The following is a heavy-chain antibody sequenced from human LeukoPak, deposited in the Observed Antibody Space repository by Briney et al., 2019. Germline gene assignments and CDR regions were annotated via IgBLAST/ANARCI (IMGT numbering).Heavy chain of an antibody. CDR1: GGSISSYY. J-gene: IGHJ4*02. D-gene: IGHD3-16*02. V-gene: IGHV4-4*07. CDR3: ARDRRLRLGELSLFDY. CDR2: IYTSGST. Sequence: SETLSLTCTVSGGSISSYYWSWIRQPAGKGLEWIGRIYTSGSTNYNPSLKSRVTMSVDTSKNQFSLKLSSVTAADTAVYYCARDRRLRLGELSLFDYWGQGTLVTVSS.